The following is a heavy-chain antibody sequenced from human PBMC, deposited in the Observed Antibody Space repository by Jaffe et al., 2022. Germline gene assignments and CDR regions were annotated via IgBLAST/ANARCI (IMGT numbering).Heavy chain of an antibody. CDR1: GGTFSSYT. CDR3: ARADGSGSSRNWFDP. J-gene: IGHJ5*02. Sequence: QVQLVQSGAEVKKPGSSVKVSCKASGGTFSSYTISWVRQAPGQGLEWMGRIIPILGIANYAQKFQGRVTITADKSTSTAYMELSSLRSEDTAVYYCARADGSGSSRNWFDPWGQGTLVTVSS. V-gene: IGHV1-69*02. CDR2: IIPILGIA. D-gene: IGHD3-10*01.